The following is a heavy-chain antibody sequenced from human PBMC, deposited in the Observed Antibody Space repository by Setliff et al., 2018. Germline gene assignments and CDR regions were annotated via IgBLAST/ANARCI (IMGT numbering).Heavy chain of an antibody. CDR2: IYYSGST. CDR1: GGSISSSSYY. V-gene: IGHV4-39*01. Sequence: PSETLSLTCTVSGGSISSSSYYWGWIRQPPGKGLEWIGSIYYSGSTYYNPSLKSRVTISVDTSKNQFSLKLSSVTAADTAVYYCASCLAARRGGWFDPWGQGTLGTVS. CDR3: ASCLAARRGGWFDP. D-gene: IGHD6-6*01. J-gene: IGHJ5*02.